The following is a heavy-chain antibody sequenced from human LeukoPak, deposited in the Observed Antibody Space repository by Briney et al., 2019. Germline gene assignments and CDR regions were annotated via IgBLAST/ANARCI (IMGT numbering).Heavy chain of an antibody. CDR1: GFTFSNAW. D-gene: IGHD6-6*01. V-gene: IGHV3-30*03. CDR3: AREASIVVRCSDY. J-gene: IGHJ4*02. Sequence: GGSLRLSCAASGFTFSNAWMNWVRQAPGKGLEWVAVISYDGSYKYYADSVKGRFTISRDNSKNTLYLQMGSLRAEDMAVYYCAREASIVVRCSDYWGQGTLVTVSS. CDR2: ISYDGSYK.